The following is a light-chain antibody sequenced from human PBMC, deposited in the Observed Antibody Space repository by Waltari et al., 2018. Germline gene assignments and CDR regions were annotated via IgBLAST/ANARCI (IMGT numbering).Light chain of an antibody. CDR2: DVN. CDR1: RSEVGGYAS. Sequence: QSALTQPASVSAPPGQPITISGHGNRSEVGGYASVSRYQQHPGNAPQLMIYDVNKRPSGVSHRFSASKSGNTASLTIFGLQAEDEADYYCISYTSTTTYVVVGGGTKLTVL. CDR3: ISYTSTTTYVV. J-gene: IGLJ2*01. V-gene: IGLV2-14*03.